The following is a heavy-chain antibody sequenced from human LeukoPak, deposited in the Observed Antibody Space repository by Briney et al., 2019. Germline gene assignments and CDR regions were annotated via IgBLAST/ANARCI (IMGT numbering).Heavy chain of an antibody. CDR3: ARLGVASRGYSFGPDY. V-gene: IGHV4-59*08. CDR1: GGSISTYY. D-gene: IGHD5-18*01. J-gene: IGHJ4*02. CDR2: IYYSGST. Sequence: PSETLSLTCTVSGGSISTYYWSWIRQPPGKGLEWIGYIYYSGSTNYNPSLESRVTMSVDTSKNQFSLKLTSVTAADTAVYYCARLGVASRGYSFGPDYWGQGTQVIVSS.